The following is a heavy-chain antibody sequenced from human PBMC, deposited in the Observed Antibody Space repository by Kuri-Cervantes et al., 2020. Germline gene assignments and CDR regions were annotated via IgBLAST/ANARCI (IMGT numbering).Heavy chain of an antibody. V-gene: IGHV3-23*01. CDR2: ISGSGGST. CDR3: ARDRGEFLEWFPPIIDAFDI. D-gene: IGHD3-3*01. Sequence: GGSLRLSCAASGFTFSSYAMSWVRQAPGKGLEWVSAISGSGGSTYYADSVKGRFTISRDNSKNTLYLRMNSLRAEDTAVYYCARDRGEFLEWFPPIIDAFDIWGQGTMVTVSS. CDR1: GFTFSSYA. J-gene: IGHJ3*02.